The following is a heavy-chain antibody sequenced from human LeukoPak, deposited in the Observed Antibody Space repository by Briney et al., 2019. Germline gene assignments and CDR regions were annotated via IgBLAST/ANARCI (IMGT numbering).Heavy chain of an antibody. D-gene: IGHD2-21*02. J-gene: IGHJ4*02. CDR2: IYYSGST. Sequence: SETLSLTCTVSGGSISSSNYYWSWIRQPPGKGLEWIGYIYYSGSTNYNPSLKSRVTISVDTSKNQFSLKLSSVTAADTAVYYCAGGGGDWGTFDYWGQGTLVTVSS. CDR3: AGGGGDWGTFDY. V-gene: IGHV4-61*01. CDR1: GGSISSSNYY.